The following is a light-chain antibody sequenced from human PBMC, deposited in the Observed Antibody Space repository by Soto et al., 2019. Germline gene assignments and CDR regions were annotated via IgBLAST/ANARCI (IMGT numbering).Light chain of an antibody. V-gene: IGKV1-39*01. CDR1: QSISTX. J-gene: IGKJ5*01. CDR3: QQSYSVPST. Sequence: DVEVTESRSTLSASVGGRVTISCRASQSISTXLAWYQQKPGKAPKLLIDASSSLQSGVPSRLSGSGSATDFTLTISSLQREDFATYYCQQSYSVPSTFGQGTRLEIK. CDR2: ASS.